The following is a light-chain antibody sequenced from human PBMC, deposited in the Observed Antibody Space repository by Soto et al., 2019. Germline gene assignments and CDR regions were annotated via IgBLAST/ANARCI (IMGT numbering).Light chain of an antibody. CDR3: QQYNTYSPT. CDR2: KAS. V-gene: IGKV1-5*03. Sequence: DIQMTLSPSPLSAVVGDRVTITCRASQRISGWLAWYQQKPGKAPNLLIYKASSLESGVPSRFSGSGSGTELTLTISSLEPEDFATYYCQQYNTYSPTFGQGTKVDIK. CDR1: QRISGW. J-gene: IGKJ1*01.